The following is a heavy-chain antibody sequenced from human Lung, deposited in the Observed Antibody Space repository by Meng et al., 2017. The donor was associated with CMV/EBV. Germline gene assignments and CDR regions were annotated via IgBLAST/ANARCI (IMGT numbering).Heavy chain of an antibody. CDR2: IHQTGNT. Sequence: SEILSPTCLVPGCSVNNGSYYWTWIRQPPGKGLEWMGFIHQTGNTNYIPSLKGRVTISLDTSKNQLSLKMNSATARGTAVYSCATDRVIEPRAFHIWGQGTMVTVSS. V-gene: IGHV4-61*01. CDR3: ATDRVIEPRAFHI. J-gene: IGHJ3*02. D-gene: IGHD6-6*01. CDR1: GCSVNNGSYY.